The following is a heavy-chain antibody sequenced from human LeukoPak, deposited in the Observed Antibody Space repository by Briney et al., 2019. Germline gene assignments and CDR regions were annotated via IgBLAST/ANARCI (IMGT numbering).Heavy chain of an antibody. CDR1: GGTFSSYA. CDR2: IIPILGIA. CDR3: ARARGEEFNTELDY. Sequence: ASVKVSCKAYGGTFSSYAISWVRQAPGQGLEWMGRIIPILGIANYAQKFQGRVTITADKSTSTAYMELSSLRSEDTAVYYCARARGEEFNTELDYWGQGTLVTVSS. V-gene: IGHV1-69*04. D-gene: IGHD3-10*01. J-gene: IGHJ4*02.